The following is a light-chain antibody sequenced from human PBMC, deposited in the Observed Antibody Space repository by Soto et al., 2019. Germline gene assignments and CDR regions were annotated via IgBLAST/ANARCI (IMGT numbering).Light chain of an antibody. CDR1: QSVSSSQ. Sequence: IVLTQSPGTLSWSPREIAALSFMASQSVSSSQLTWFQQKPGQAPRLLIYAASNRAAGIPDRFSGSGSGTDFTLTISRLEPQDFAVYYCQQYGSAPCTFGRGTKVDIK. V-gene: IGKV3-20*01. CDR3: QQYGSAPCT. J-gene: IGKJ2*02. CDR2: AAS.